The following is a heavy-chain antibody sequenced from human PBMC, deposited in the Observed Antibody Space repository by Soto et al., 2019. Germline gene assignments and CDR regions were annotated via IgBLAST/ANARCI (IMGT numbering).Heavy chain of an antibody. CDR1: GGSISSSSYF. CDR2: IYYSGST. CDR3: ARSLDRTSAGYFDY. D-gene: IGHD6-13*01. V-gene: IGHV4-39*01. J-gene: IGHJ4*02. Sequence: TSETLSLTCTVSGGSISSSSYFWGWIRQPPGKGLEWIGSIYYSGSTYYNPSLKSRVTISVDTSKNQFSLKLSSVTAADTAVYYCARSLDRTSAGYFDYWGQGTLVTVS.